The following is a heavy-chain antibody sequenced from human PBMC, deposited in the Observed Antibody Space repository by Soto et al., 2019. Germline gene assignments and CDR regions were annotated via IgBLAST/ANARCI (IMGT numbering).Heavy chain of an antibody. V-gene: IGHV6-1*01. CDR1: GDSVSRTAVG. J-gene: IGHJ4*02. CDR2: TYYESKWYF. CDR3: ARDRIRNTGGWYLRPYFDS. D-gene: IGHD6-19*01. Sequence: PSQTLSLTCAISGDSVSRTAVGWNWIRQSPSRGLEWLGRTYYESKWYFDYAASVKGRITIESETSKNLYSLQLNSVAPDETAVYCCARDRIRNTGGWYLRPYFDSWGLGTLVTVSS.